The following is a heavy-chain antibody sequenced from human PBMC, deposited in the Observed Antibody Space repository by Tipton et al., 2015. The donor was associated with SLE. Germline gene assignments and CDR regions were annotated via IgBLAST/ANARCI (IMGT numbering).Heavy chain of an antibody. D-gene: IGHD2-2*02. J-gene: IGHJ2*01. Sequence: LRLSCTVSGGSVSSGSYYRSWIRQPPGKGLEWIGEIYHSGSTNYNPSLKSRVTISVDKSKNQFSLKLSPVTAADTAVYYCARGWDYTERYRYFDLWGRGTLVTVSS. CDR2: IYHSGST. CDR1: GGSVSSGSYY. V-gene: IGHV4-61*01. CDR3: ARGWDYTERYRYFDL.